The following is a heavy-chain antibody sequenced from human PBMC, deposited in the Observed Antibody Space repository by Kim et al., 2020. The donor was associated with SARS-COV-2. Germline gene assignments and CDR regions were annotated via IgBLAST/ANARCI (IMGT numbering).Heavy chain of an antibody. CDR2: INTNTGNP. Sequence: ASVKVSCKASGYTFTSYGMNWVRQAPGQGLEWMGWINTNTGNPTYAQGFTGRFVFSLDTSVSTAYLQISSLKAEDTAVYYCARVSTSPQPAPYGMDVWGQGTTVTVSS. CDR3: ARVSTSPQPAPYGMDV. V-gene: IGHV7-4-1*02. D-gene: IGHD2-2*01. CDR1: GYTFTSYG. J-gene: IGHJ6*02.